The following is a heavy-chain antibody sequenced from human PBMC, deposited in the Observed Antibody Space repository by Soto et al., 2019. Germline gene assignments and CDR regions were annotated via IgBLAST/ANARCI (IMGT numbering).Heavy chain of an antibody. CDR3: ARGRDTVTTDHDAFDI. D-gene: IGHD4-17*01. V-gene: IGHV3-21*01. CDR1: GFTFSSYS. Sequence: PGGSLRLSCAASGFTFSSYSMNWVRQAPGKGLEWVSSISSSSSYIYYADSVKGRFTISRDNAKNSLYLQMSSLRAEDTAVYYCARGRDTVTTDHDAFDIWGQGTMVTVSS. J-gene: IGHJ3*02. CDR2: ISSSSSYI.